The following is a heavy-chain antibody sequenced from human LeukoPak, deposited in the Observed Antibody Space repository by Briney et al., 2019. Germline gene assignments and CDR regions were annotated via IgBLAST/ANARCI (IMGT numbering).Heavy chain of an antibody. CDR3: ARERTGYYMAV. CDR2: ISYDGSNK. V-gene: IGHV3-30*02. Sequence: GGSLRLSCAASGFIFDDHGMHWVRQAPGKGLECVAFISYDGSNKYYVDSVKGRFTISRDDSKNTLYLQMNSLRAEDTAVYYCARERTGYYMAVWGKGTTVTTSS. CDR1: GFIFDDHG. J-gene: IGHJ6*03. D-gene: IGHD1-14*01.